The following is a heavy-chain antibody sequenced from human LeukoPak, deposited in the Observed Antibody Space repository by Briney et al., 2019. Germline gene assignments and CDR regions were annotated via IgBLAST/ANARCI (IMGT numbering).Heavy chain of an antibody. CDR2: IEKDGSEI. Sequence: PAGGSLRLSCAASGFTFSNYWMNWVRQAPGKGMEWVATIEKDGSEILYVDSVKGRFTISRDNAKNSLYLQMNSLRAEDTAVYYCAAGAGWLIDWWGQGTLVTVSS. CDR3: AAGAGWLIDW. D-gene: IGHD6-19*01. V-gene: IGHV3-7*01. J-gene: IGHJ4*02. CDR1: GFTFSNYW.